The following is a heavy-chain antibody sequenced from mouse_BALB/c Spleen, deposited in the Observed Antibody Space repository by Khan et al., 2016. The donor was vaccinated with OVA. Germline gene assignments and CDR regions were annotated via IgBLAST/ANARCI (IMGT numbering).Heavy chain of an antibody. V-gene: IGHV9-1*02. CDR1: GYTFTNYG. Sequence: QIQLVQSGPELKKPGETVKISCKASGYTFTNYGMNWVKQAPGKGLKWMGWINTYTGEPTYADDFKGRFVFSLGTSARTAYLQISNLKNEDMTTYFSTRISSSWYSDVWGAGTTVTVSS. CDR2: INTYTGEP. CDR3: TRISSSWYSDV. J-gene: IGHJ1*01. D-gene: IGHD6-2*01.